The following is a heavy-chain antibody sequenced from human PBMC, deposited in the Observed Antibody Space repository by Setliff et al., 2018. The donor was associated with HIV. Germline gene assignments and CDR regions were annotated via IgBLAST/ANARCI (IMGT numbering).Heavy chain of an antibody. J-gene: IGHJ4*02. CDR3: ARTGGLTYYDYVWGSYRYTCDY. Sequence: ASVKVSCKASGYTFTSYGISWVRQAPGQGLEWMGWISASNGNTNYAQKFQGRVTMTTDTSTSTAYMELRSLRSDDTAVYYCARTGGLTYYDYVWGSYRYTCDYWGQGTLITVSS. CDR1: GYTFTSYG. V-gene: IGHV1-18*01. D-gene: IGHD3-16*02. CDR2: ISASNGNT.